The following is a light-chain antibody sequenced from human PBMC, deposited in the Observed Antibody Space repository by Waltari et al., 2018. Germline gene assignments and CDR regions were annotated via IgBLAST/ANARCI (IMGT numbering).Light chain of an antibody. CDR3: SSYTSSNTWV. CDR2: DVR. CDR1: SSDVGGYNY. Sequence: QSALTQPASVSGSPGQSITISCTGTSSDVGGYNYVSWYQQHPGKAPKLMIYDVRERPSGVSNHFSCSKSGNTASLTISGLQAEDEADYYCSSYTSSNTWVFGGGTKLTVL. V-gene: IGLV2-14*01. J-gene: IGLJ3*02.